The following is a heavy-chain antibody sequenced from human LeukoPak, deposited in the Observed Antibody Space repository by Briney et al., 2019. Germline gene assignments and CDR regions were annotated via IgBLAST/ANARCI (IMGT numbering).Heavy chain of an antibody. D-gene: IGHD3-10*01. Sequence: SETLSLTCALSGFSISSGYYWGWIRQPPGKGLEWIGSMSHNRGTYYNSSLKSRVTISMDTSKNQFSLRLSSVTAADTAVYYCAGYYASGVSAYDYFGMDVWGKGTTVTVSS. CDR3: AGYYASGVSAYDYFGMDV. CDR1: GFSISSGYY. CDR2: MSHNRGT. V-gene: IGHV4-38-2*01. J-gene: IGHJ6*04.